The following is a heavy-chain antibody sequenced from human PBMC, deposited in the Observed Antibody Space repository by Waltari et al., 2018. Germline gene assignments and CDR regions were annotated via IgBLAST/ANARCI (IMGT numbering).Heavy chain of an antibody. V-gene: IGHV1-69*08. D-gene: IGHD3-10*01. CDR3: ARVRGSGSYPAFDI. CDR1: GGTFSSYA. Sequence: QVQLVQSGAEVKKPGSSVKVSCKASGGTFSSYAISWVRQAPGQGLEWMGSIIPIFGTANYAQKFRGSVTITADKSTSRGYMELSSLRSEDTAVYYCARVRGSGSYPAFDIWGQGTMVTVSS. CDR2: IIPIFGTA. J-gene: IGHJ3*02.